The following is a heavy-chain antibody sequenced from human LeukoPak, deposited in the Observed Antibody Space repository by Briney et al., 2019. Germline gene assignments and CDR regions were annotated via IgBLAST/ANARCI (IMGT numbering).Heavy chain of an antibody. CDR2: IYDSGST. CDR1: GGSISSYY. J-gene: IGHJ4*02. Sequence: PSETLSLTCTVSGGSISSYYWSWTRQHPGKGLEWIGYIYDSGSTYYNPSLKSRVTISVDTSKNQFSLKLSSVTAADTAVYYCAREGSSSWYVFDYWGQGTLVTVST. CDR3: AREGSSSWYVFDY. D-gene: IGHD6-13*01. V-gene: IGHV4-59*06.